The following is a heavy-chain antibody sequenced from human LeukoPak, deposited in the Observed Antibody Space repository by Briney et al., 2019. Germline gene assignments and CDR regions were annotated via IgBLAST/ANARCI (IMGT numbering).Heavy chain of an antibody. CDR1: GFTFTDHP. CDR3: AKGISIYSYFDN. J-gene: IGHJ4*02. V-gene: IGHV3-23*01. D-gene: IGHD3-16*02. Sequence: GGSLRLSCVASGFTFTDHPMNWVRQAPGKGLEWISVISASGGSTYYADSVKGRFTISRDNSKNTLRLQMDSLRAEDTAVYYCAKGISIYSYFDNWGQGTLVTVSS. CDR2: ISASGGST.